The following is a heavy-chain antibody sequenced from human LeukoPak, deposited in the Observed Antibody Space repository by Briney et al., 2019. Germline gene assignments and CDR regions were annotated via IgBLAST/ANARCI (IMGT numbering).Heavy chain of an antibody. J-gene: IGHJ6*02. V-gene: IGHV3-43*02. Sequence: GGYLRRNCAASGFACADYAMHWVRPVLGNGLECVAHIHADGGRTFYADSVKGRFTVSRDNGKDSLYLQMDSLTSDDTALYYCSTWAFYHGLDVWGQGATVIVSS. CDR3: STWAFYHGLDV. D-gene: IGHD2/OR15-2a*01. CDR1: GFACADYA. CDR2: IHADGGRT.